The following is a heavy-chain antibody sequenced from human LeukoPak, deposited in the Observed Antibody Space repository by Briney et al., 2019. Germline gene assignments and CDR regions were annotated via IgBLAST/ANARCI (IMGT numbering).Heavy chain of an antibody. D-gene: IGHD6-13*01. V-gene: IGHV3-74*01. J-gene: IGHJ3*02. CDR1: GFTFSSYW. CDR2: INSDGSST. CDR3: ASREYSSSWYGFDDAFDI. Sequence: GGSLRLSCAASGFTFSSYWMHWVRQAPGKGLVWVSRINSDGSSTSYAGSVKGRFTISRDNAKNTLYLQMNSLRAEDTAVYYCASREYSSSWYGFDDAFDIWGQGTMVTVSS.